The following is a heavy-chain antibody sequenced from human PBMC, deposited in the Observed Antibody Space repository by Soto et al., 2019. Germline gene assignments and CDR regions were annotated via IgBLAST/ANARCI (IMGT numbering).Heavy chain of an antibody. CDR3: ANERVTTVTTKTFDS. V-gene: IGHV3-23*01. Sequence: EVQLLESGGGLVQPGGSLRLSCAPSGFNFRSYAMGWVRQAQGKGLEWVSALRPSGISTYYADSVKGRLTISRDNSKNTLYLQLNSPVAEDTNVYYCANERVTTVTTKTFDSWGQGTLVTVSS. J-gene: IGHJ4*02. D-gene: IGHD4-17*01. CDR1: GFNFRSYA. CDR2: LRPSGIST.